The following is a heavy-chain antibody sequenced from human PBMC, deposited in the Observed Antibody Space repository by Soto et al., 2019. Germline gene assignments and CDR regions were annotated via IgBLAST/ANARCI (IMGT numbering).Heavy chain of an antibody. CDR2: IIPIFGTA. D-gene: IGHD6-19*01. CDR3: ARDRGDIAVAGPLDY. Sequence: QVQLVQSGAEVKKPGSSVKVSCKASGGTFSSYAISWVRQAPGQGLEWMGGIIPIFGTANYAQKFQGRVTLXXDXSRXTAYMGLSSLRSEDTAVYYCARDRGDIAVAGPLDYWGQGTLVTVSS. CDR1: GGTFSSYA. V-gene: IGHV1-69*12. J-gene: IGHJ4*02.